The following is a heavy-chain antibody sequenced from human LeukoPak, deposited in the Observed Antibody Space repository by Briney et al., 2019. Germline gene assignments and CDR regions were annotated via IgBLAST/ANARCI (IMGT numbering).Heavy chain of an antibody. CDR1: GFTFSDYY. D-gene: IGHD3-3*01. Sequence: PGGSLRLSCAASGFTFSDYYMSWIRQAPGKGLELVSYISSSGSTIYYADSVQGRFTISRDNAKNSLYLQMNSLRAEDTAVYYCARDGYYDFWSGYYSHYYYYMDVWGKGTTVTVSS. V-gene: IGHV3-11*04. CDR3: ARDGYYDFWSGYYSHYYYYMDV. CDR2: ISSSGSTI. J-gene: IGHJ6*03.